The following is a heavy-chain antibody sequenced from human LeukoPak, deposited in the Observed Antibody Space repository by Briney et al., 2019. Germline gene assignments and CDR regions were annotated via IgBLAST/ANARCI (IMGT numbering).Heavy chain of an antibody. CDR3: ARSSWYSRWFDP. Sequence: SETLSLTCTVSGGSISSYYWSWLRQPAGKGLEWIGRIYTSGSTNYNPSLKSRVTMSVDTSKNQFSLKLSSVTAADTAVYYCARSSWYSRWFDPWGQGTLVTVSS. CDR1: GGSISSYY. V-gene: IGHV4-4*07. J-gene: IGHJ5*02. CDR2: IYTSGST. D-gene: IGHD6-13*01.